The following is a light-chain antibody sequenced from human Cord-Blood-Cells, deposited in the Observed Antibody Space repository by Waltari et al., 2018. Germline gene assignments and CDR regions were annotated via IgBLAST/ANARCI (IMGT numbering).Light chain of an antibody. Sequence: QSALTQPPSASGSPGQSVTISCTGTSSYVGGYNYVSWYHQHPGKAPNRMIYEVSKRPTGVPDRVSGSKTGNTASLTVTGLQAEDEADYYCSAYAGSNNLVFGGGTKLTVL. CDR3: SAYAGSNNLV. CDR1: SSYVGGYNY. CDR2: EVS. V-gene: IGLV2-8*01. J-gene: IGLJ2*01.